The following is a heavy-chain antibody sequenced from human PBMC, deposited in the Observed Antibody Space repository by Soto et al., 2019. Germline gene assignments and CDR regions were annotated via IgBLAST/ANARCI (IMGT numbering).Heavy chain of an antibody. J-gene: IGHJ4*02. V-gene: IGHV3-53*01. CDR2: IYSDDNT. Sequence: DVQLVKSGGGLIQPGGSLRLSCAASWITATNGHMNWVRQAPGKGLEWVSVIYSDDNTNYADAVKGRFTISRDTSKNTVYLQMNSLRAEDTAVYYCARDWNGDKYFDFWDQGSLVTVYS. D-gene: IGHD4-17*01. CDR3: ARDWNGDKYFDF. CDR1: WITATNGH.